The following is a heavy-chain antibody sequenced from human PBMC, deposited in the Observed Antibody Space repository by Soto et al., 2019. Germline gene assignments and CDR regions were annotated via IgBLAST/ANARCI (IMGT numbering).Heavy chain of an antibody. V-gene: IGHV3-53*01. J-gene: IGHJ4*02. D-gene: IGHD4-17*01. CDR3: ARGGYGDDFDY. CDR1: GFTVSSNY. CDR2: IYSGGST. Sequence: GGSLRLSCAASGFTVSSNYMSWVRQAPGKGLEWVSVIYSGGSTYYADSVKGRFTIPRDNSKNTLYLQMNSLRAEDTAVYYCARGGYGDDFDYWGQGTLVTVSS.